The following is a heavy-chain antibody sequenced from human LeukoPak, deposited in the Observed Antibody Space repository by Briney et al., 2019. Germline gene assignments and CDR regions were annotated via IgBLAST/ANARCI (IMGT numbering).Heavy chain of an antibody. Sequence: SVKVSCKASGGTFYSYAISWVRQAPGQGLEWMGGIIPIFGTANYAQKFQGRVTITADESTSTAYMELSSLKSEDTAVYYCARDRTLYNWNTAFDIWGQGTMVTVSS. J-gene: IGHJ3*02. CDR2: IIPIFGTA. CDR1: GGTFYSYA. CDR3: ARDRTLYNWNTAFDI. V-gene: IGHV1-69*13. D-gene: IGHD1-1*01.